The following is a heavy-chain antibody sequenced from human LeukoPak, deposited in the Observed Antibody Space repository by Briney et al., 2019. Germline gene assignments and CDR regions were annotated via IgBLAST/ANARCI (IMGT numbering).Heavy chain of an antibody. D-gene: IGHD3-10*01. CDR2: MNPHSGNT. V-gene: IGHV1-8*03. CDR3: ARGRTYYYGSGSYYRDGVDY. J-gene: IGHJ4*02. CDR1: GYTFTSYD. Sequence: ASVKVSCKASGYTFTSYDINWVRQATGQGLEWMGWMNPHSGNTGYAQKFQGRVTITRNTSISTAYMELSSLRSEDTAVYYCARGRTYYYGSGSYYRDGVDYWGQGTLVTVSS.